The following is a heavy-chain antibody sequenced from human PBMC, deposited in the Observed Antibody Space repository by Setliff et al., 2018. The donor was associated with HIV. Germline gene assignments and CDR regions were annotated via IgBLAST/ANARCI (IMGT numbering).Heavy chain of an antibody. CDR3: ARQNILGDAGGTFDI. D-gene: IGHD3-10*01. Sequence: LRLSCAASGFPFGSYWISWIRQAPGKGLEWVANIKYDEIEKYYVDSVMGRFSISRDNAKNSVYLQMNSLRGEDTAVYYCARQNILGDAGGTFDIWGQGTMVTVS. J-gene: IGHJ3*02. CDR1: GFPFGSYW. CDR2: IKYDEIEK. V-gene: IGHV3-7*01.